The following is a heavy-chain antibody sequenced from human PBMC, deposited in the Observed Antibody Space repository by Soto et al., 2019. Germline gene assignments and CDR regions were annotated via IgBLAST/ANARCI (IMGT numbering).Heavy chain of an antibody. J-gene: IGHJ4*02. CDR1: GYTFTSYD. V-gene: IGHV1-8*01. CDR2: MNPNSGNT. Sequence: ASVKVSCKASGYTFTSYDINWVRQATGQGLEWMGWMNPNSGNTGYAQKFQGRVTMTRNTSISTAKMKLSSLRSEDTAVYYCARGHGSSWYVIDYWGQGTLVTVSS. CDR3: ARGHGSSWYVIDY. D-gene: IGHD6-13*01.